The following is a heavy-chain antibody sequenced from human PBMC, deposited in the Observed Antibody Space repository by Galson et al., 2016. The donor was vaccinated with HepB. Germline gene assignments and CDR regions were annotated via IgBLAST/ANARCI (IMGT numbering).Heavy chain of an antibody. J-gene: IGHJ5*02. V-gene: IGHV4-34*01. CDR3: ARGRRIRGVSTKFNWFDP. CDR1: DGSFSGYY. Sequence: ETLSLTCGVSDGSFSGYYWSWIRQSPGKGLEWIGEVKEGGTTRYKPSLKSRINISIDTSKNQFSLSLSSVTAADMAVYYCARGRRIRGVSTKFNWFDPWGQGTLVTVSS. CDR2: VKEGGTT. D-gene: IGHD3-10*01.